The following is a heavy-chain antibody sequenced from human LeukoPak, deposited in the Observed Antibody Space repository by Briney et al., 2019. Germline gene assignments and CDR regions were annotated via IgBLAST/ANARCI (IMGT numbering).Heavy chain of an antibody. J-gene: IGHJ4*02. V-gene: IGHV1-2*02. CDR2: INPNSGGT. Sequence: ASVKVSCKASGYTFTGYYMHWVRQAPGQGLEWMGWINPNSGGTNYAQKFQGRVTMTRDTSISTAYMELSRLRSEDTAVYYCARDYEYHGYFDYWGQGTLVTVSS. D-gene: IGHD2/OR15-2a*01. CDR3: ARDYEYHGYFDY. CDR1: GYTFTGYY.